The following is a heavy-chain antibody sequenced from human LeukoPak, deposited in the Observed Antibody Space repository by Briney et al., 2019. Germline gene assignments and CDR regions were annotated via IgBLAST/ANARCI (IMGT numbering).Heavy chain of an antibody. Sequence: SETLSLTCAVYGGSFSGYYWSWIRQPPGKGLEWIGEINHSGSTNYNPSLKSRGTISVDTSKNQFSLKLSSVTAADTAVYYCARGRMIVVKMVLGYWFDPWGQGTLVTVSS. J-gene: IGHJ5*02. CDR2: INHSGST. CDR3: ARGRMIVVKMVLGYWFDP. CDR1: GGSFSGYY. D-gene: IGHD3-22*01. V-gene: IGHV4-34*01.